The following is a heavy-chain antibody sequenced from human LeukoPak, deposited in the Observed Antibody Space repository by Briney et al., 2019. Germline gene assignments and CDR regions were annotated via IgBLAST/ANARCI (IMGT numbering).Heavy chain of an antibody. CDR2: IYYTGST. Sequence: SETLSLTCTVSGGSVSSTTYYWGWIRQLPGKGLEWIGNIYYTGSTYYNPSLKSRVTISVDTSKNQFSLKLSSVTAADTAVYYCARHSPPLWFGEFWFFDYYYMDVWGKGTTVTISS. CDR3: ARHSPPLWFGEFWFFDYYYMDV. J-gene: IGHJ6*03. V-gene: IGHV4-39*01. CDR1: GGSVSSTTYY. D-gene: IGHD3-10*01.